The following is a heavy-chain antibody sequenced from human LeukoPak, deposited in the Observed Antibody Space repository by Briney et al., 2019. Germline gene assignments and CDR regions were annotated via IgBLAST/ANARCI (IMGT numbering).Heavy chain of an antibody. V-gene: IGHV3-30*01. CDR1: GFTLSIYA. D-gene: IGHD3-22*01. CDR2: ILYDANNK. CDR3: ARDWYYYYSSGYKTLDS. J-gene: IGHJ4*02. Sequence: PGQSLSLSSAVSGFTLSIYAMQWVRQAPGKGRGWVAFILYDANNKYYADAVKGRFTIPRDNSKYTLYLQMNRLRAEDTAVYYGARDWYYYYSSGYKTLDSCGQRNLVTVSS.